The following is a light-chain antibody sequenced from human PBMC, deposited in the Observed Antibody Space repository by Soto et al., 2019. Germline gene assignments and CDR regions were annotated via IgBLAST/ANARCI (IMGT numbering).Light chain of an antibody. Sequence: DIQMTQSPSTLSASVGDRVTITCRASQTIESRLAWYQQKPGQAPKVLIYEVSYFESGVPSRFSGSGAGTEFTLTSNSLQPDDFATYYCQQYHFWWTFGQGTKVKI. CDR3: QQYHFWWT. V-gene: IGKV1-5*01. CDR2: EVS. J-gene: IGKJ1*01. CDR1: QTIESR.